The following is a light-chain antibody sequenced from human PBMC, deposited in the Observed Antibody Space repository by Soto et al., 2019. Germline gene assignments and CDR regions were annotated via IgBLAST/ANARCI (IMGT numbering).Light chain of an antibody. V-gene: IGLV2-14*01. CDR1: SSDVGVYNH. Sequence: QSVLTQPASVSGAPGQSITISCTGTSSDVGVYNHVSWYKQHPGKAPQLMIYEVTNRPSGVSHRFSGSKSGNTASLTISGLQAEDEAHYYCSSYTSSSTYVFGTGTKVTVL. J-gene: IGLJ1*01. CDR2: EVT. CDR3: SSYTSSSTYV.